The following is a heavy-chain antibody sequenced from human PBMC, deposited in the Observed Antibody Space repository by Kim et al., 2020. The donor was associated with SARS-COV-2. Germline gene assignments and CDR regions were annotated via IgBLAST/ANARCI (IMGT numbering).Heavy chain of an antibody. D-gene: IGHD5-18*01. J-gene: IGHJ3*02. V-gene: IGHV4-39*07. CDR2: IYYSGST. CDR1: GGSISSSSYY. Sequence: SETLSLTCTVSGGSISSSSYYWGWIRQPPGKGLEWIGSIYYSGSTYYNPSLKSRVTISVDTSKNQFSLKLSSVTAADTAVYYCARVRGYSYGRLDAFDIWGQGTMVTVSS. CDR3: ARVRGYSYGRLDAFDI.